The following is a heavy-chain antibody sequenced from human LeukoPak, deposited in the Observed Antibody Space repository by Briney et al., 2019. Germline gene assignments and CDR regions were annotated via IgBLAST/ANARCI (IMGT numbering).Heavy chain of an antibody. J-gene: IGHJ6*03. Sequence: GGSLRLSCVASGFTFSSYGMHWVRQAPGKGLEWVAFIRYDGSNKYYADSVKGRFTISRDNSKNTLYLQMNSLRAEDTAVYYCAKDDLDSSGWRGPVFYYYYMDVWGKGTTVTVSS. V-gene: IGHV3-30*02. D-gene: IGHD3-22*01. CDR3: AKDDLDSSGWRGPVFYYYYMDV. CDR1: GFTFSSYG. CDR2: IRYDGSNK.